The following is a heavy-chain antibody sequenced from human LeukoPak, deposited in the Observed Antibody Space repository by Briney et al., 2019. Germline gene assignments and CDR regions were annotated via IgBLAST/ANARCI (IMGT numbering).Heavy chain of an antibody. CDR3: ARVYGG. D-gene: IGHD3-16*01. CDR2: ISYDGSNK. CDR1: GFTFSSYG. Sequence: GGSLRLSCAASGFTFSSYGMHWVRQAPGKGLEWVAVISYDGSNKYYADSVKGRFTISRDNGKNSLYLQMNSLRAEDTAIYYCARVYGGWGQGTLVTVSS. J-gene: IGHJ4*02. V-gene: IGHV3-30*03.